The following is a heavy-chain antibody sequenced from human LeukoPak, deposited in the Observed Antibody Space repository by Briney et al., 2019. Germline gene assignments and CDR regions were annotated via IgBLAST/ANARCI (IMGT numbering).Heavy chain of an antibody. V-gene: IGHV1-69*04. D-gene: IGHD6-19*01. CDR2: IIPILGIA. Sequence: ASVKVSCKASGGTFSSYAISWVRQAPGQRLEWMGRIIPILGIANYAQKFQGRVTITADKSTSTAYMELSSLRSEDTAVYYCARHRRAGTLVYYYGMDVWGQGTTVTVSS. CDR3: ARHRRAGTLVYYYGMDV. J-gene: IGHJ6*02. CDR1: GGTFSSYA.